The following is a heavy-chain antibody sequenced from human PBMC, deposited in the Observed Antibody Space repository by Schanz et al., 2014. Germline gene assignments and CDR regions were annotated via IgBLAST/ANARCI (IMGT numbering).Heavy chain of an antibody. CDR3: AKGRFGELSAFDI. V-gene: IGHV3-23*04. CDR1: GFSVGNKY. J-gene: IGHJ3*02. CDR2: ISGSGGST. Sequence: EVQLVESGGGLVQPGGSLRLSCAASGFSVGNKYMNWVRQAPGKGLEWVSAISGSGGSTYYEDSVKGRFTISRDNSKNTLYMQMNSLRAEDTAVYYCAKGRFGELSAFDIWGQGTMVTVSS. D-gene: IGHD3-10*01.